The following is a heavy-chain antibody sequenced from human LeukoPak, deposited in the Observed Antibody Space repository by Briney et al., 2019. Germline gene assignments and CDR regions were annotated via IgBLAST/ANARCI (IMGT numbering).Heavy chain of an antibody. CDR1: GYTFTSFY. J-gene: IGHJ4*02. Sequence: ASVKVSCKASGYTFTSFYMYWVRQAPGQGLEWMGIINPSGGSTSYAQKFQGRLTMTRDTSTSTVYMELSSLRSEDTAVYYCARGAGYYDSSASSDYWGQGTLVTVSS. CDR2: INPSGGST. CDR3: ARGAGYYDSSASSDY. V-gene: IGHV1-46*01. D-gene: IGHD3-22*01.